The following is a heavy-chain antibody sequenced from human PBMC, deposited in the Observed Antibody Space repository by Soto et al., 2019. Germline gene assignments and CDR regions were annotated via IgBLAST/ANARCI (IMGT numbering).Heavy chain of an antibody. CDR3: ATAGIRFLEWFLAFDI. D-gene: IGHD3-3*01. CDR2: FDPEDGET. V-gene: IGHV1-24*01. J-gene: IGHJ3*02. Sequence: ASVKVSCKVSGYTLTELSMHWVRQAPGKGLEWMGGFDPEDGETIYAQKFQGRVTMTEDTSTDTAYMELSSLRSEDTAVYYCATAGIRFLEWFLAFDIWGQVTMVTVSS. CDR1: GYTLTELS.